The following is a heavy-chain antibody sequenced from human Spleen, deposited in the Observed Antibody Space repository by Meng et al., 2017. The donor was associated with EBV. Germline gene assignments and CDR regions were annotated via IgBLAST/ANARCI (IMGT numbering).Heavy chain of an antibody. J-gene: IGHJ5*02. V-gene: IGHV4-39*01. CDR2: VHYTGST. Sequence: NPSQTLPLTRIVAGNSISSFYHWGWTRQPPGRGLEWIGSVHYTGSTYYSPSLKSRVTVSVDTSKNQFSLRLTSVTAADTAVYYCARPFPSWQSPRLDPFGAWGQGTLVTVSS. D-gene: IGHD6-19*01. CDR3: ARPFPSWQSPRLDPFGA. CDR1: GNSISSFYH.